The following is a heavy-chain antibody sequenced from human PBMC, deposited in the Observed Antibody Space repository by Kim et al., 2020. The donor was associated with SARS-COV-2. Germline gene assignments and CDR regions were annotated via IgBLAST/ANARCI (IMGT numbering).Heavy chain of an antibody. CDR1: SDSISSYY. D-gene: IGHD6-13*01. V-gene: IGHV4-59*01. Sequence: SETLSLTCSVSSDSISSYYCSWIRQLPGKGLEWLGYIYYSGSTDYNPSLKSRVTISWDTSKHQFSLDLTSVTDADTAVYYCARSEGRGSWHQFDYWGQGILVTVSS. CDR2: IYYSGST. CDR3: ARSEGRGSWHQFDY. J-gene: IGHJ4*02.